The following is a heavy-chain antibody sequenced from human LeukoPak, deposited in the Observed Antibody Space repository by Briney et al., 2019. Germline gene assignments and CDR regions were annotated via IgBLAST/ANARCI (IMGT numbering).Heavy chain of an antibody. CDR3: AKDFVPGSCSSTSCFGLAFDI. Sequence: GGSLTLSCAASGFTFSTYGMHWVRQAPGKGLEWVAVISYDGSHKYYGDSVKGRFTISRDNSKNTLYLQMNSLRAEDTAVYYCAKDFVPGSCSSTSCFGLAFDIWGQGTWSPSLQ. V-gene: IGHV3-30*18. D-gene: IGHD2-2*01. CDR2: ISYDGSHK. CDR1: GFTFSTYG. J-gene: IGHJ3*02.